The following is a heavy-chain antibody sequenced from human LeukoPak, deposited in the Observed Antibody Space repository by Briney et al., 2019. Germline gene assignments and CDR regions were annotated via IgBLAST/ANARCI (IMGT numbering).Heavy chain of an antibody. Sequence: SETLSLTCTVSGGSISSGSYYWSWIRQPAGKGLEWIGHIYTSGSTNYNPSLKSRVTISVDKSKNQFSLKLSSVTAADTAVYYCARDRYCSGGSCYPSFDPWGQGTLVTVSS. CDR1: GGSISSGSYY. J-gene: IGHJ5*02. CDR3: ARDRYCSGGSCYPSFDP. D-gene: IGHD2-15*01. V-gene: IGHV4-61*09. CDR2: IYTSGST.